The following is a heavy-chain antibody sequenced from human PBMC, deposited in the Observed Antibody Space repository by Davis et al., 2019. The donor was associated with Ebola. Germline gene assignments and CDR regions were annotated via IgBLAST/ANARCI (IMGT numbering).Heavy chain of an antibody. J-gene: IGHJ5*02. CDR3: ARSGESSAWYYS. D-gene: IGHD6-19*01. CDR1: GFTFRLYG. Sequence: GGSLRLSCVMSGFTFRLYGMNWVRQAPGKGLEWVSSISRSSSYTSYADSVKGRFTISRDNANNSLYLQMNSLRAEDTAVYYCARSGESSAWYYSWGQGTLVTVSS. V-gene: IGHV3-21*01. CDR2: ISRSSSYT.